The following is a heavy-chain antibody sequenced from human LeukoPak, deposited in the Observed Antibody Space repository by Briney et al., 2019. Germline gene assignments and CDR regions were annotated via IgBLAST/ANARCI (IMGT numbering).Heavy chain of an antibody. CDR1: GYSFTTYA. CDR3: ARLEKGTMIY. D-gene: IGHD3-22*01. Sequence: GESLKISCKGSGYSFTTYAIGWVRQMPGKGLEWMGIIYPGESDIRYSPSFQAQVTFSADKSISTAYLQWSRLKASDTAMYYCARLEKGTMIYWGQGTLVTVSS. J-gene: IGHJ1*01. V-gene: IGHV5-51*01. CDR2: IYPGESDI.